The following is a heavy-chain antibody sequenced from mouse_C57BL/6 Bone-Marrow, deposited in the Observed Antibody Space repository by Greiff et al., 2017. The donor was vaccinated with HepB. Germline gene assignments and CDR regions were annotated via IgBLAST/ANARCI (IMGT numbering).Heavy chain of an antibody. CDR2: ISYDGSN. Sequence: EVKLVESGPGLVKPSQSLSLTCSVTGYSITSGYYWNWIRQFPGNKLEWMGYISYDGSNNYNPSLKNRISITRDTSKNQFFLKLNSVTTEDTATYYCARDYYGSSPYYAMEYWGQGTSVTVSS. CDR1: GYSITSGYY. J-gene: IGHJ4*01. D-gene: IGHD1-1*01. V-gene: IGHV3-6*01. CDR3: ARDYYGSSPYYAMEY.